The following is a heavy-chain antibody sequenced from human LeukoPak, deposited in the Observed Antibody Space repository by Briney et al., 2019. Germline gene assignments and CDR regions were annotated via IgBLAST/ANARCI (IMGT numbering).Heavy chain of an antibody. J-gene: IGHJ4*02. V-gene: IGHV3-33*01. CDR2: IWYDGSNK. CDR1: GFTLSVYG. D-gene: IGHD5-12*01. CDR3: ARGFDSGYDFGY. Sequence: GGSLRLSCVVSGFTLSVYGMHWVRQAPGKGLEWVAVIWYDGSNKFYADSVKGRFTISRDNSKNTLYLQMNSLRAEDTAVYYCARGFDSGYDFGYWGQGTLVTVSS.